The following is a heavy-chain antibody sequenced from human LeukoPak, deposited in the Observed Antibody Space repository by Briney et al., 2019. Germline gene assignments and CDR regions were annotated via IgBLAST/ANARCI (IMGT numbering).Heavy chain of an antibody. CDR2: INQDGSEQ. D-gene: IGHD3-16*01. CDR1: GFAFSSYW. Sequence: GGSLRLSCAASGFAFSSYWMSWVRQAPGKGLEWVANINQDGSEQYYVASVKDRFTISRDNAKISLFLQMNSLRAEDTAVYYCASHFGFRHDYWGQGTLVTVSS. J-gene: IGHJ4*02. V-gene: IGHV3-7*01. CDR3: ASHFGFRHDY.